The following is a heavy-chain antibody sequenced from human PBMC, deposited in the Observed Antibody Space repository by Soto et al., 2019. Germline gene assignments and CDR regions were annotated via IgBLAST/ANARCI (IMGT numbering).Heavy chain of an antibody. CDR2: IILALGTP. D-gene: IGHD2-8*01. Sequence: QVLLVQSGAEMKQPGSSVSVSCRASGDSFTNYAFTWVRQAPGQGPEWLGGIILALGTPHYSQRFQGRLTIPADESTSTFYMELGSLRLDDTAVYYCGRYCTNTKCRGGYYRDLCGQGTLLTVSS. V-gene: IGHV1-69*01. CDR1: GDSFTNYA. J-gene: IGHJ5*02. CDR3: GRYCTNTKCRGGYYRDL.